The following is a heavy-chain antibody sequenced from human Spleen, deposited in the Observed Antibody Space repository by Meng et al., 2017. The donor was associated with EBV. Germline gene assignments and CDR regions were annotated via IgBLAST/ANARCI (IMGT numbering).Heavy chain of an antibody. J-gene: IGHJ4*02. CDR2: AHYSGST. CDR1: GDSISKFFD. V-gene: IGHV4-39*07. CDR3: ATTYGDDSHYFDY. D-gene: IGHD4-17*01. Sequence: QRQLQGSGPGQVRPSETLSLTGTASGDSISKFFDWAWLRQPPGRGLEGIGSAHYSGSTYYSPSLKSRITVTIDTSKNQFSLRLTSVTAADTAVYYCATTYGDDSHYFDYWGQGTLVTVSS.